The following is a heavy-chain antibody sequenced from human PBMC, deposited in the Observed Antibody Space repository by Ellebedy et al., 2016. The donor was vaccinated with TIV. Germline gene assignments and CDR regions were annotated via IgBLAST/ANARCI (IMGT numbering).Heavy chain of an antibody. J-gene: IGHJ6*03. V-gene: IGHV3-30*18. CDR3: AKDLVRCSSTSCYTGYYYYYYMDV. CDR2: ISYDGSNK. CDR1: GFTFSSYS. D-gene: IGHD2-2*02. Sequence: GESLKISXAASGFTFSSYSMNWVRQAPGKGLEWVAVISYDGSNKYYADSVKGRFTISRDNSKNTLYLQMNSLRAEDTAVYYCAKDLVRCSSTSCYTGYYYYYYMDVWGKGTTVTVSS.